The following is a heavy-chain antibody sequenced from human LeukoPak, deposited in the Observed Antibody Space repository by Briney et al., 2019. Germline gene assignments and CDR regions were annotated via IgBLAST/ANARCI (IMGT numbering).Heavy chain of an antibody. CDR3: ARDRRGYGDYFDY. CDR2: IYYSGST. J-gene: IGHJ4*02. D-gene: IGHD4-17*01. Sequence: SETLSLTCTVSGGSISSGGYYWSWIRQHPGKGLEWIGYIYYSGSTYYNPSLKSRVTISVDTSKNQFSLKLSSVTAADTAAYYCARDRRGYGDYFDYWGQGTLVTVSS. V-gene: IGHV4-31*03. CDR1: GGSISSGGYY.